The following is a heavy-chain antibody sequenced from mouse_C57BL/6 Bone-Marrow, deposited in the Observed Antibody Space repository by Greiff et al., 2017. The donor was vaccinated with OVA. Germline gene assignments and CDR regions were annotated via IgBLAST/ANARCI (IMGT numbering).Heavy chain of an antibody. CDR1: GFTFSDYG. CDR3: ARGMITTPYYAMDY. CDR2: ISSGSSTI. J-gene: IGHJ4*01. D-gene: IGHD2-4*01. Sequence: EVQLVESGGGLVKPGGSLKLSCAASGFTFSDYGMHWVRQAPEKGLEWVAYISSGSSTIYYADTVKGRFTISRDNAKNTLFLQMTSLRSEDTAMYYCARGMITTPYYAMDYWGQGTSVTVSS. V-gene: IGHV5-17*01.